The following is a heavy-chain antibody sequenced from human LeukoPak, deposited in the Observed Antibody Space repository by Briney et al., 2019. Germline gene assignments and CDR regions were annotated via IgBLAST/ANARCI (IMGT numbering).Heavy chain of an antibody. CDR3: ARDGTSWYGSTYYYYGMDV. D-gene: IGHD6-13*01. Sequence: ASVKVSCTASGGTFSSYAISWVRQAPGQGLEWMGGIIPIFGTANYAQKFQGRVTITADESTTTAYMELSSMRSEDTAVYYCARDGTSWYGSTYYYYGMDVWGQGTTVTVSS. CDR1: GGTFSSYA. CDR2: IIPIFGTA. V-gene: IGHV1-69*01. J-gene: IGHJ6*02.